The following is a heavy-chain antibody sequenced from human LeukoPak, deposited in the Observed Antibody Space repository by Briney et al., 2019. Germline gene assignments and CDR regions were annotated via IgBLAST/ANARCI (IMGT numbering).Heavy chain of an antibody. V-gene: IGHV4-38-2*02. CDR3: ARGGSSSWYPFDY. Sequence: SETLSLTCTVSGYSISSGYYWGWIRQPPGKGLEWIGEINHSGSTNYNPSLKSRVTISVDTSKNQFSLKLSSVTAADTAVYYCARGGSSSWYPFDYWGQGTLVTVSS. D-gene: IGHD6-13*01. CDR1: GYSISSGYY. CDR2: INHSGST. J-gene: IGHJ4*02.